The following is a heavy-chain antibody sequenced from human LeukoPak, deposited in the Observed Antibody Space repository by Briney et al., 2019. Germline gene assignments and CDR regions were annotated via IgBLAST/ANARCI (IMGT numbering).Heavy chain of an antibody. CDR1: GGSISSGDYY. V-gene: IGHV4-30-4*01. D-gene: IGHD3-22*01. Sequence: PSQTLSLTCTVSGGSISSGDYYWSWIRQPPGKGLEWIGYIYYSGSTYYNPSLKSRVTISVDTSKNQFSLKLSSVTAADTAVYYCARASLDYYDSSGFDYWGQGTLVTVSS. CDR3: ARASLDYYDSSGFDY. J-gene: IGHJ4*02. CDR2: IYYSGST.